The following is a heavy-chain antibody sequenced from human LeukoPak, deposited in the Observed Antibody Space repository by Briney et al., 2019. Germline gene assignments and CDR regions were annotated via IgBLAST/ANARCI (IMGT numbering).Heavy chain of an antibody. CDR1: GFTFSNAW. CDR3: TTEDSSGFAPGAY. V-gene: IGHV3-15*01. CDR2: IKSKADGGTT. D-gene: IGHD3-22*01. J-gene: IGHJ4*02. Sequence: PGGSLRLSCAASGFTFSNAWMSWVRQAPGKGLEWVGRIKSKADGGTTDYAAPVKGRLTISRDDSKNTLYLQMNSLKTEDTAVYYCTTEDSSGFAPGAYWGQGTLVTVSS.